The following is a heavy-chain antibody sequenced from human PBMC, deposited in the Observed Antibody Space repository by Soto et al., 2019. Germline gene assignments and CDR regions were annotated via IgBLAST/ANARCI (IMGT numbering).Heavy chain of an antibody. Sequence: SETLSLTCTVSGGSISSYYWSWIRQPPGKGLEWIGYIYYSGSTNYNPSLKSRVTISADTSKNQFSLKLSSVTAADTAVYYCARLGGYYQALDHWSQGTLVTVSS. CDR2: IYYSGST. CDR1: GGSISSYY. CDR3: ARLGGYYQALDH. V-gene: IGHV4-59*01. D-gene: IGHD3-3*01. J-gene: IGHJ4*02.